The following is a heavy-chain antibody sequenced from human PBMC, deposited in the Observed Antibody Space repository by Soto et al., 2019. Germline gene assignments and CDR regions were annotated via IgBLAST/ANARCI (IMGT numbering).Heavy chain of an antibody. CDR2: IYYSGST. D-gene: IGHD2-2*01. V-gene: IGHV4-39*01. CDR3: ASLFHCSSTSCYYYYGMDV. J-gene: IGHJ6*01. Sequence: SQSLSLTCTVSDGSISSSNYYLGWIRQPPGKGLEWIGSIYYSGSTYYNPSLKSRVTISVATYKNQFSLKLSSVTAADTAVYYCASLFHCSSTSCYYYYGMDVWGQGITVSGSS. CDR1: DGSISSSNYY.